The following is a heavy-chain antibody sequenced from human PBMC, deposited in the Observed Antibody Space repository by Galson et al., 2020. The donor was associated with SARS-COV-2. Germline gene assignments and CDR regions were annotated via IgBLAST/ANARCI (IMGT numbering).Heavy chain of an antibody. Sequence: GESLKISCAAAGFTFRSNSMNWVRQAPGKGLEWVSSISSSSKYIYYADSVKGRFTISRDNAKNSVYLQMDSLRAEDTAVYYCARDPASNYFYYYMDVWGKGTTVTVSS. CDR1: GFTFRSNS. V-gene: IGHV3-21*01. CDR2: ISSSSKYI. J-gene: IGHJ6*03. CDR3: ARDPASNYFYYYMDV. D-gene: IGHD6-13*01.